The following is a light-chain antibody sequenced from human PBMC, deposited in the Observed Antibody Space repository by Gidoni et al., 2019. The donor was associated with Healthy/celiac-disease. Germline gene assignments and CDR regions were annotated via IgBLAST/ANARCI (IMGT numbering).Light chain of an antibody. CDR3: QSADSSGNYVV. CDR2: KDS. Sequence: SSELTQPPPVSVSPGQTARITCSGDALPKQYAYWYQQKPGQAPVLVIYKDSERPSGIPERFSGSSTGTTVTLTISGVQAEDEADYYCQSADSSGNYVVFGGGTKLTVL. J-gene: IGLJ2*01. V-gene: IGLV3-25*03. CDR1: ALPKQY.